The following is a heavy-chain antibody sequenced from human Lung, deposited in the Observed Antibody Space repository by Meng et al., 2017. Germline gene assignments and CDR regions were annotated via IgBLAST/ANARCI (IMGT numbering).Heavy chain of an antibody. J-gene: IGHJ4*02. Sequence: QVQLQPGGAGLVKPSETLSRTCAVYGGSFSGYYWSWIRQPPGKGLEWIGEIIDSGSTNYNPSLKSRVTISVDTSKNQFSLRVTSVTAADRAVYYCVRRTYSSGWYFDYWGQGTLVTVSS. D-gene: IGHD6-19*01. V-gene: IGHV4-34*02. CDR1: GGSFSGYY. CDR3: VRRTYSSGWYFDY. CDR2: IIDSGST.